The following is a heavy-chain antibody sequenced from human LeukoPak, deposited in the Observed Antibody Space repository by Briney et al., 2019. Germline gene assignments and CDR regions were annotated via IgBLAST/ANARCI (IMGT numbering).Heavy chain of an antibody. CDR3: ANHYYDSSGYHPFDY. CDR2: ISGSGDTT. D-gene: IGHD3-22*01. CDR1: GFTFSNNG. V-gene: IGHV3-23*01. Sequence: GGSLRLSCAASGFTFSNNGMSWVRQAPGKGLEWVSAISGSGDTTYYADSVKGRFTISRDDSKNTLYLQMNSLRAEDTAVYYCANHYYDSSGYHPFDYWGQGTLVTVSS. J-gene: IGHJ4*02.